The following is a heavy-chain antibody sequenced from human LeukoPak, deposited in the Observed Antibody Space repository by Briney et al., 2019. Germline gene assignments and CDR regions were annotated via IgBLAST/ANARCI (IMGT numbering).Heavy chain of an antibody. CDR2: ITSSSSYI. D-gene: IGHD1-14*01. CDR3: ARDRGRNSFDY. V-gene: IGHV3-21*01. Sequence: GGSLRLSCVASGFTFSTYNMNWVRQAPGKGLEWVSSITSSSSYIYYADSVKGRFTISRDNSKNSLYLQLTSLRAEDTALYYCARDRGRNSFDYWGQGTLVSVSS. J-gene: IGHJ4*02. CDR1: GFTFSTYN.